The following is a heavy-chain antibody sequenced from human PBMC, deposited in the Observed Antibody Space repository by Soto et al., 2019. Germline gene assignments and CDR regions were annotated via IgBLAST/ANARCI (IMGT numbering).Heavy chain of an antibody. CDR2: IYYSGST. V-gene: IGHV4-31*03. Sequence: ASETLSLTCTVSGGSISSGGYYWSWIRQHPGKGLEWIGYIYYSGSTYYNPSLKSRVTISVDMSKNQFSLKLSSVTAADTAVYYCASLVYSSSWRYFQHWGQGTLVTVSS. CDR3: ASLVYSSSWRYFQH. J-gene: IGHJ1*01. CDR1: GGSISSGGYY. D-gene: IGHD6-13*01.